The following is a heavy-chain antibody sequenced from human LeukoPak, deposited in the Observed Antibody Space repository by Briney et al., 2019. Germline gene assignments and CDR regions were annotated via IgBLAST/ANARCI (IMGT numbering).Heavy chain of an antibody. CDR1: GFTFSTYG. CDR2: NSGGSS. V-gene: IGHV3-23*01. J-gene: IGHJ4*02. D-gene: IGHD3-22*01. CDR3: ASPSRENYYDSSGYFPPLRY. Sequence: GGSLRLSCAASGFTFSTYGVYWVRKAPGKGLEWVSSNSGGSSYYADSVKGRFTISRDNSKNTLYLQMNSLRAEDTAVYYCASPSRENYYDSSGYFPPLRYWGQGTLVTVSS.